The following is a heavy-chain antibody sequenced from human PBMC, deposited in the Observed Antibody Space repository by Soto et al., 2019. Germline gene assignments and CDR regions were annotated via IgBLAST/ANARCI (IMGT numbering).Heavy chain of an antibody. CDR2: IYYSGSS. V-gene: IGHV4-61*05. CDR3: ARRLEGPGGWFDP. CDR1: GGSISSETYF. Sequence: SETLSLTCTVSGGSISSETYFWGWVRQPSGKGLEWIGYIYYSGSSNYNPSLQGRVTISVDTSKNQFSLKLSSVTAADTAVYYCARRLEGPGGWFDPWGQGTLVTVSS. J-gene: IGHJ5*02. D-gene: IGHD1-26*01.